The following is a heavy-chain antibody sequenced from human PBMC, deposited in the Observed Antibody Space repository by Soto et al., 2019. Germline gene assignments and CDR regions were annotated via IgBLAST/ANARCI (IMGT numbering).Heavy chain of an antibody. CDR1: GFTFRTYT. Sequence: GGSLRLSCVASGFTFRTYTMNWVRQAPGKGLEWVSGIRGFSPYTFYAESVKGRFTISRDNAKNSLYLQMNSLGVEDTAVYYCARDRGYDAHDYYYNAMDVWGQGTTVTVSS. V-gene: IGHV3-21*01. CDR3: ARDRGYDAHDYYYNAMDV. J-gene: IGHJ6*02. D-gene: IGHD2-15*01. CDR2: IRGFSPYT.